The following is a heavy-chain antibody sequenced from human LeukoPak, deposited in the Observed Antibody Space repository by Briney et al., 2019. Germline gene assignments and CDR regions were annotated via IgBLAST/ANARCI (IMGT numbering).Heavy chain of an antibody. CDR2: IKQDGSEK. D-gene: IGHD2-15*01. CDR1: GFTFTRYW. Sequence: SGGSLRLSCVASGFTFTRYWTSWVRQAPGKGLEWVANIKQDGSEKHYMDSVKGRFTISRDNAKNSLYLQMDSLRADDTAVYYSATKGGSGPNDAFDLWGQGTTVTVSP. J-gene: IGHJ3*01. CDR3: ATKGGSGPNDAFDL. V-gene: IGHV3-7*01.